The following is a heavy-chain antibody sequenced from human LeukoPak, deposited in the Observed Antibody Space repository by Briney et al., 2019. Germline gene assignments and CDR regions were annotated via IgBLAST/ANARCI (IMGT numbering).Heavy chain of an antibody. CDR3: AREWAAAGPYYFDY. D-gene: IGHD6-13*01. CDR1: GFTFSSYA. CDR2: ISSSSSYI. V-gene: IGHV3-21*01. J-gene: IGHJ4*02. Sequence: KPGGSLRLSCAASGFTFSSYAMSWVRRAPGKGLEWVSSISSSSSYIYYADSVKGRFTISRDNAKNSLYLQMNSLRAEDTAVYYCAREWAAAGPYYFDYWGQGTLVTVSS.